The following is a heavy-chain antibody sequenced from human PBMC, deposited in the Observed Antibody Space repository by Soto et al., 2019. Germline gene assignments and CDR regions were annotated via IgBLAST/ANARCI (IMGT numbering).Heavy chain of an antibody. J-gene: IGHJ3*02. Sequence: EVQLLESGGGLVQPGGSLRLSCAASGFTFSSYAMSWVRQAPGKGLEWVSAISGSGGSTYYADSVKGRFTISRDNSKNTLYLQMNSLRAEDTAVYYCAKDREIAAAVTDAFDIWGQGTMVTVSS. CDR1: GFTFSSYA. CDR2: ISGSGGST. D-gene: IGHD6-13*01. V-gene: IGHV3-23*01. CDR3: AKDREIAAAVTDAFDI.